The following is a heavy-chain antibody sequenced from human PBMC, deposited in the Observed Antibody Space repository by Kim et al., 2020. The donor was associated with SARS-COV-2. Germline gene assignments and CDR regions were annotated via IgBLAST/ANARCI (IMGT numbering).Heavy chain of an antibody. D-gene: IGHD3-10*01. CDR3: ARQAPRLLWLGALGDFDY. CDR1: GASIKNSDSY. CDR2: FSYSGTT. J-gene: IGHJ4*02. V-gene: IGHV4-39*01. Sequence: SETLSLTCSVSGASIKNSDSYWGWIRQSPGKGLEWIGSFSYSGTTYYNPSLKSRVTISVDTSNNHLSLTMRSATAADTALYYCARQAPRLLWLGALGDFDYWGQGTLVAVSS.